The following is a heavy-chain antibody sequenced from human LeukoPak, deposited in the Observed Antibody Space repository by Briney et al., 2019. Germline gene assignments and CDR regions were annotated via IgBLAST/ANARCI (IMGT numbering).Heavy chain of an antibody. CDR3: ARDRGRPAANDAFDI. D-gene: IGHD2-2*01. V-gene: IGHV3-21*01. CDR2: ISSSSSYI. J-gene: IGHJ3*02. CDR1: GFTFSSYS. Sequence: GGSLRLSCAASGFTFSSYSMNWVRQAPGKGLEWVSSISSSSSYIYYADSVKGRFTISRDNAKNSLYQQMNSLRAEDTAVYYCARDRGRPAANDAFDIWGQGTMVTVSS.